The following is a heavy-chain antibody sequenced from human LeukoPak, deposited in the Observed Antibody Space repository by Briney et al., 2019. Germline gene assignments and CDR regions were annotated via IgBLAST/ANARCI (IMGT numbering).Heavy chain of an antibody. D-gene: IGHD6-19*01. V-gene: IGHV4-34*01. CDR1: GGSFSGYY. J-gene: IGHJ4*02. CDR2: INHSGST. CDR3: ARDPGIAVAGFDF. Sequence: SETLSLTCAVYGGSFSGYYWSWIRQPPGKGLEWIGEINHSGSTNYNPSLKSRVTISVDTSKNQFSLRLSSVTAADTAVYFCARDPGIAVAGFDFWGQGTLVTVSS.